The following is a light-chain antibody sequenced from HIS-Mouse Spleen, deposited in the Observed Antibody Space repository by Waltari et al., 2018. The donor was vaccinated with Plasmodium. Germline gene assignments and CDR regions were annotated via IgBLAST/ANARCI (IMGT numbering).Light chain of an antibody. J-gene: IGKJ5*01. CDR3: QQLNSYPSIT. CDR2: AAS. Sequence: DIQFTQSPSFLSASVGDRVTITCRASQGLSSYLAWYQQKPGKAPKLLIYAASTLQSGVPSRFSGSGSGTEFTLTISSLQPEDFATYYCQQLNSYPSITFGQGTRLEIK. V-gene: IGKV1-9*01. CDR1: QGLSSY.